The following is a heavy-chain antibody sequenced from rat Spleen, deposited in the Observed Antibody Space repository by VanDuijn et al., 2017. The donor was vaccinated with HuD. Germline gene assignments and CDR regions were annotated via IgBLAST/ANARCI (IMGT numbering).Heavy chain of an antibody. J-gene: IGHJ2*01. V-gene: IGHV5-27*01. CDR3: TTGYSGDFDY. CDR2: ISTSGGIT. Sequence: EVQLVESGGGLMQPGRSLKLSCAASGFTFNNYYMVWVRQAPTTGLEWVAYISTSGGITYYRDSVKGRFTVSRDNAKSTLYLQMDSLRSEDTATYYCTTGYSGDFDYWGQGVMVTVSS. D-gene: IGHD1-1*01. CDR1: GFTFNNYY.